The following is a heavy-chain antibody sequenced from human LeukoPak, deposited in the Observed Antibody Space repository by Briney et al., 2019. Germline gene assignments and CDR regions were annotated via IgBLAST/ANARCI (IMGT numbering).Heavy chain of an antibody. CDR1: GFTFSSYS. Sequence: GGSLRLSCAASGFTFSSYSMNWVRQAPGKGLEWVSSISSSSSYIYYADSVKGRSTISRDNAKNSLYLQMNSLRAEDTAVYYCARDSVMAGNWFDPWGQGTLVTVSS. D-gene: IGHD2-21*01. CDR2: ISSSSSYI. V-gene: IGHV3-21*01. CDR3: ARDSVMAGNWFDP. J-gene: IGHJ5*02.